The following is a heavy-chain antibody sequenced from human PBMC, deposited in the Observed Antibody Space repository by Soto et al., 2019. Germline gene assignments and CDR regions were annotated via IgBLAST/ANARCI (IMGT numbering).Heavy chain of an antibody. D-gene: IGHD5-12*01. J-gene: IGHJ6*02. CDR1: GYTFTSSG. CDR2: ISAYNGNT. CDR3: ARDRYSVYDWTPHYYYYSGMDV. Sequence: QVQLVQSGAEVKKPGASVKVSCKASGYTFTSSGISWVRQAPGQGLEWMGWISAYNGNTNYAQKLQSRVTMTTNTSTSTAYMELRSLRSYDTAVYYCARDRYSVYDWTPHYYYYSGMDVWGQGTTVTVSS. V-gene: IGHV1-18*01.